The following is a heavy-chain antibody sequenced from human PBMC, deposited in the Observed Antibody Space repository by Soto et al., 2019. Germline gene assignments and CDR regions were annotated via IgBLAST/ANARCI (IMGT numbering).Heavy chain of an antibody. CDR2: IDPSDSYT. J-gene: IGHJ4*02. V-gene: IGHV5-10-1*01. D-gene: IGHD3-22*01. Sequence: KPGESLKISCKGSGYGFSSYWIIFLRHVPWKGLEWMVRIDPSDSYTNYSPSFQGHVTISADKSISTAYLQWSSLKASDTAMYYCAKAPIDSSGYYGVYWGQGTLVTVSS. CDR1: GYGFSSYW. CDR3: AKAPIDSSGYYGVY.